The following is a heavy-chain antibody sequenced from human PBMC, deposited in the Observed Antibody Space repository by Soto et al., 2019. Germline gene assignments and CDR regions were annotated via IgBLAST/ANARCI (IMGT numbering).Heavy chain of an antibody. CDR2: ISAYNGNT. D-gene: IGHD4-17*01. Sequence: QVQLVQSGAEVKKPGASVKVSCKASGYTFTSYGISWVRQAPGQGLEWMGWISAYNGNTNYAQKLQGRVTMTTDTSTSTAYMELMSLRSDDTAVYYCARFKDGDYEPPDAFDIWGQGTMVTVSS. CDR1: GYTFTSYG. J-gene: IGHJ3*02. CDR3: ARFKDGDYEPPDAFDI. V-gene: IGHV1-18*01.